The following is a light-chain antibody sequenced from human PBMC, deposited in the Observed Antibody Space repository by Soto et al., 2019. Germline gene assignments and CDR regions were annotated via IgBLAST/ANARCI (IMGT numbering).Light chain of an antibody. V-gene: IGKV1-9*01. CDR2: AAS. J-gene: IGKJ4*02. CDR3: QQLNSYPLIT. CDR1: QGISSY. Sequence: DIQLPKHPSFLYASVGDRVTITCRASQGISSYLAWYQQKPGKAPKLLIYAASTLQSGVPSRFSGSGSGTEFTLTISSRKPEDFATYYCQQLNSYPLITFGGGTKVEIK.